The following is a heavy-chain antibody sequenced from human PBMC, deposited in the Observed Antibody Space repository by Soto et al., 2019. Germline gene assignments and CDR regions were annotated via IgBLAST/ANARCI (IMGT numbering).Heavy chain of an antibody. CDR2: IIPIYDTT. CDR3: ARARAERERSYDFWSGSFDY. Sequence: SVKGSYKASGGTLISFAIIWGRQAPGQGLEWMGGIIPIYDTTNYAQTFQGRVTITADESTNTAFMELSSLRSVDTAVYYCARARAERERSYDFWSGSFDYWGQGSLVIVSS. D-gene: IGHD3-3*01. CDR1: GGTLISFA. V-gene: IGHV1-69*01. J-gene: IGHJ4*02.